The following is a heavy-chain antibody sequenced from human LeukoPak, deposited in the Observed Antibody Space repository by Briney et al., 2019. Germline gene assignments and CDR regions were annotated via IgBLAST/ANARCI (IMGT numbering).Heavy chain of an antibody. CDR3: AKTYYYDSSNYPPMDY. D-gene: IGHD3-22*01. CDR2: ISGGGGNT. V-gene: IGHV3-23*01. CDR1: GFTFSSYA. Sequence: PGGSLRLSCAASGFTFSSYAMSWVRQAPGEGLEWVSAISGGGGNTYYADSAKGRFTISSDNSKNTLYLKMNSLRAEDTAVFYCAKTYYYDSSNYPPMDYWGQGTLVTVSS. J-gene: IGHJ4*02.